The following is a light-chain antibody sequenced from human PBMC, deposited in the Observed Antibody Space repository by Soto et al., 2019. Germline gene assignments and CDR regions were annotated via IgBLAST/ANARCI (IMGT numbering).Light chain of an antibody. CDR2: DVS. Sequence: QSVLTQPASVSGSPGQSITISCTGTSSDVGGYNYVSWYQQHPGKAPKLMIYDVSNRPSGVSNRFSGSKSGNTASLTISGLQAEDEADYYCSSYTSSSTLRVFGNGTKVX. J-gene: IGLJ1*01. V-gene: IGLV2-14*01. CDR1: SSDVGGYNY. CDR3: SSYTSSSTLRV.